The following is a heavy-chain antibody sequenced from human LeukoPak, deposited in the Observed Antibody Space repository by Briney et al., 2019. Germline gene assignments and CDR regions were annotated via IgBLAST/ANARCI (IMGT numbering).Heavy chain of an antibody. CDR3: ASPYSTSWNDAYDV. CDR1: GFTFSTYA. J-gene: IGHJ3*01. Sequence: GGSLRLSCAASGFTFSTYAITWVRQGPGKGLEWVASISSTGSYSYYADSVRGRFTISRDNAENSLYLQIHNLRAEDTAVFYCASPYSTSWNDAYDVWGQGTMVTVSS. D-gene: IGHD6-13*01. CDR2: ISSTGSYS. V-gene: IGHV3-21*01.